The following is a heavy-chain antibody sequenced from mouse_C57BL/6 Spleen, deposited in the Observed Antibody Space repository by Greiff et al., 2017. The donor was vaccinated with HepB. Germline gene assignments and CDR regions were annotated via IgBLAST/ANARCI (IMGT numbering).Heavy chain of an antibody. CDR1: GYTFTSYW. D-gene: IGHD3-2*02. J-gene: IGHJ2*01. CDR2: IHPNSGST. Sequence: QVQLKQPGAELVKPGASVKLSCKASGYTFTSYWMHWVKQRPGQGLEWIGMIHPNSGSTNYNEKFKSKATLTVDKSSSTAYMQLSSLTSEDSAVYYCARGTAQATPRCWGQGTTLTVSS. CDR3: ARGTAQATPRC. V-gene: IGHV1-64*01.